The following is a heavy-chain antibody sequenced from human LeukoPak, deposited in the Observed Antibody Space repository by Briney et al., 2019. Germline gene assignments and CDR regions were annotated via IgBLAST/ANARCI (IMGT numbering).Heavy chain of an antibody. Sequence: GGSLRLSCSGSGFSLSDYYINWIRQAPGKGLERVSQISKSGSTEYYADSVKGRFTISRDNVKNSVSLQMRSLSAEDTAVYYCAREDYGGTNFDYWGQGALVAVSS. J-gene: IGHJ4*02. CDR2: ISKSGSTE. CDR1: GFSLSDYY. CDR3: AREDYGGTNFDY. D-gene: IGHD4-23*01. V-gene: IGHV3-11*01.